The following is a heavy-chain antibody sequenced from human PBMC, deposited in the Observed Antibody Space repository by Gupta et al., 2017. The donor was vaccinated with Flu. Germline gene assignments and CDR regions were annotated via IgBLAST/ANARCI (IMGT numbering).Heavy chain of an antibody. Sequence: EVQLLESGGALVQPGGSLRLSCAASGFPFSMFAMNWVRQAPGKGLEWVAVSSGSGLPTYYAESVKGRFATSRDDSRKTLYLQMNSLRVDDTAVYYCAKGSSRAPTYGMDVWGQGTTVTVFS. CDR2: SSGSGLPT. J-gene: IGHJ6*02. CDR3: AKGSSRAPTYGMDV. CDR1: GFPFSMFA. D-gene: IGHD2-2*01. V-gene: IGHV3-23*01.